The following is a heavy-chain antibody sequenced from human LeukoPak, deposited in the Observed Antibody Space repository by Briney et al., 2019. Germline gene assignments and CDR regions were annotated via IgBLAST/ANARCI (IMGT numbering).Heavy chain of an antibody. V-gene: IGHV4-30-2*01. J-gene: IGHJ4*02. Sequence: SETLSLTCAVSGGSISSGGYSWSWTRQPPGKGLEWIGYIYHSGSTYYNPSLKSRVTISVDRSKNQFSLKLSSVTAADTAVYYCARYSTVTRYFDYWGQGTLVTVSS. CDR1: GGSISSGGYS. D-gene: IGHD4-17*01. CDR2: IYHSGST. CDR3: ARYSTVTRYFDY.